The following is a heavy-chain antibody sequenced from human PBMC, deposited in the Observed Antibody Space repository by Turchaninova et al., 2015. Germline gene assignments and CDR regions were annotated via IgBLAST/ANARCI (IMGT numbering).Heavy chain of an antibody. CDR3: ARXXXDCSGGDCNXDYMXX. D-gene: IGHD2-15*01. V-gene: IGHV5-51*01. Sequence: EVHLVQSGAEVKKPGESLKISCRGSGNSFTSYWIAWVRQMPGKGLEWVGIIYPEDSATRYSPSSPAXXTIXXXKAXXTAYXQGNSXXASXTXMYYCARXXXDCSGGDCNXDYMXXWGKGTTVTXTS. CDR2: IYPEDSAT. CDR1: GNSFTSYW. J-gene: IGHJ6*03.